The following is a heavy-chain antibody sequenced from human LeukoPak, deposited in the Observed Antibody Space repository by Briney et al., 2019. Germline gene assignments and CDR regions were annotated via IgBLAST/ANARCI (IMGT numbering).Heavy chain of an antibody. J-gene: IGHJ6*03. CDR2: ISWNSGSI. Sequence: GGSLRPSCAASGFTFDDYAMHWVRQAPGKGLEWVSGISWNSGSIGYADSVKGRFTISRDNAKNSLYLQMNSLRAEDTALYYCAKDYMSSGYYYYMDVWGKGTTVTISS. V-gene: IGHV3-9*01. CDR1: GFTFDDYA. D-gene: IGHD6-25*01. CDR3: AKDYMSSGYYYYMDV.